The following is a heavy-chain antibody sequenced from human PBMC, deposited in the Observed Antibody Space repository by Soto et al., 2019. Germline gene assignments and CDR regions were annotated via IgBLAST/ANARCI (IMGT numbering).Heavy chain of an antibody. V-gene: IGHV4-34*01. Sequence: PSETVSLTCAFYVGSFSGYFWGWIRHPPGKGLEWIGEIDHGGSSNYNPSLKSRVTMSVDPSKNQFSLKVRSVTAADTAMYYCARVIKLPDAVPGYFESWGQGTPVIVS. CDR2: IDHGGSS. D-gene: IGHD1-1*01. CDR3: ARVIKLPDAVPGYFES. CDR1: VGSFSGYF. J-gene: IGHJ4*02.